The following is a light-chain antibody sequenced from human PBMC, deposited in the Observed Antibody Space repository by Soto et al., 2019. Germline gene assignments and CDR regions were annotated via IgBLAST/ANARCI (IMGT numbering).Light chain of an antibody. Sequence: QSVLTQPPSASGTPGQRVTISCSGSSSNIGSNYVYWYQQVPGTAPKLLIYRNNQRPSGVPDRFSGSKSGTSASLAISGLRSEDEADYYCAVWDDSLSGHWVFGGGTKLTVL. CDR2: RNN. CDR1: SSNIGSNY. V-gene: IGLV1-47*01. CDR3: AVWDDSLSGHWV. J-gene: IGLJ3*02.